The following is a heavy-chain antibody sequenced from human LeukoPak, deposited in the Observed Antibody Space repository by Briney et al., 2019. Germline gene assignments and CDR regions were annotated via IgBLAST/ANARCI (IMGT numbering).Heavy chain of an antibody. CDR1: GGSISSYY. D-gene: IGHD3-9*01. CDR3: ARQRYDILTGHKRSNFDY. CDR2: IYYSGST. V-gene: IGHV4-59*08. Sequence: EASETLSLTCTVSGGSISSYYWSWIRQPPGKGLEWIGYIYYSGSTNYNPSLKSRVTISVDTSKNQFSLKLSSVTAADTAVYYCARQRYDILTGHKRSNFDYWGQGTLVTVSS. J-gene: IGHJ4*02.